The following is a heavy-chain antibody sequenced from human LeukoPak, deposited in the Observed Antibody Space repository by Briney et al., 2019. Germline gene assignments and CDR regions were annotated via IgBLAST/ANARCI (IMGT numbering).Heavy chain of an antibody. J-gene: IGHJ4*02. Sequence: GGSLRLSCAASGFTFDDYAMHWVRQAPGKGLEWVSGISWNSGTIYYADSVKGRFTISRDNAKNSLYLQMNSLRAEDTAVYYCARASRTRNGYFDYWGQGTLVTVSS. CDR1: GFTFDDYA. D-gene: IGHD6-13*01. CDR2: ISWNSGTI. V-gene: IGHV3-9*01. CDR3: ARASRTRNGYFDY.